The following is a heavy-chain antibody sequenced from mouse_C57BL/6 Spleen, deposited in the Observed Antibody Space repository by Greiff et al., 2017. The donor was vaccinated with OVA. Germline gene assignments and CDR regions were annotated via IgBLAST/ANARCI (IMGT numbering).Heavy chain of an antibody. CDR2: ISSGSSTI. CDR1: GFTFSDYG. CDR3: ARKLGGYFDY. J-gene: IGHJ2*01. D-gene: IGHD4-1*01. Sequence: EVHLVESGGGLVKPGGSLKLSCAASGFTFSDYGMHWVRQAPEKGLEWVAYISSGSSTIYYADTVKGRFTISRDNAKNTLFLQRTSLRSEDTAMYYCARKLGGYFDYWGQGTTLTVSS. V-gene: IGHV5-17*01.